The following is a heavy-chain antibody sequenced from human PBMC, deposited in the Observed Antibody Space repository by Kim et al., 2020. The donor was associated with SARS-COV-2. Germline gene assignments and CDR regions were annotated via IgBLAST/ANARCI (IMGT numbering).Heavy chain of an antibody. J-gene: IGHJ4*02. CDR3: ARDCEGYSSGWYHDY. V-gene: IGHV4-59*13. CDR1: GGSISSYY. CDR2: IYYSGST. D-gene: IGHD6-19*01. Sequence: SETLSLTCTVSGGSISSYYWSWIRQPPGKGLEWIGYIYYSGSTNYNPSLKSRVTISVDTSKNQFSLKLSSVTAADTAVYYCARDCEGYSSGWYHDYWGQGTLVTVSS.